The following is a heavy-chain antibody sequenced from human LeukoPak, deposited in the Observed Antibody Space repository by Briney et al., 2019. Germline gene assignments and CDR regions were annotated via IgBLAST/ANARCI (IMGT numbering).Heavy chain of an antibody. CDR1: GDSVSSNSAA. CDR3: ASEPVAARWVNWFDP. CDR2: TYYRSKWYN. J-gene: IGHJ5*02. Sequence: SQTLSLTCAISGDSVSSNSAAWNWIRQSPSRGLEWLGRTYYRSKWYNDYAVSVKSRITINPDTSKNQFSLQLNSVTPEDTAVYYCASEPVAARWVNWFDPWGQGTLVTVSS. V-gene: IGHV6-1*01. D-gene: IGHD6-6*01.